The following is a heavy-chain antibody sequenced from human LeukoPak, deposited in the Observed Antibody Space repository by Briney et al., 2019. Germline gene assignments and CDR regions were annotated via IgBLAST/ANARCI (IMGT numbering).Heavy chain of an antibody. CDR3: AIHRLVAAAGFDY. CDR1: GGSISVTSYY. D-gene: IGHD2-15*01. CDR2: IYYSGST. J-gene: IGHJ4*02. Sequence: PSETLSLTCTVSGGSISVTSYYWGWVRQPPGKGLEWIGTIYYSGSTYYNPSLKSRVTISVGTSKKQFSLRLTSVTAADTATYYCAIHRLVAAAGFDYWGQGTLVTVSS. V-gene: IGHV4-39*01.